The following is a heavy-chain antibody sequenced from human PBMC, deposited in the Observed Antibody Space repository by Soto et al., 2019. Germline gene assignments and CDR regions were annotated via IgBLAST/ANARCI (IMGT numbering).Heavy chain of an antibody. V-gene: IGHV1-46*01. CDR3: ARDQPLDFLLEPASHYSYYVLEF. CDR2: INPSGGST. D-gene: IGHD2-2*03. CDR1: GYTFTGYY. Sequence: ASVKVSCKASGYTFTGYYMHWVRQAPGQGLEWMGIINPSGGSTSYAQKFQGRVTMTRDTSTSTVYMELSSLRSEDTAVYYCARDQPLDFLLEPASHYSYYVLEFWGQGTTVTVSS. J-gene: IGHJ6*02.